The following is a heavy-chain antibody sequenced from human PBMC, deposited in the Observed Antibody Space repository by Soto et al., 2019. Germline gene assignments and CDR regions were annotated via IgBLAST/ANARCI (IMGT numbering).Heavy chain of an antibody. CDR2: IIPIFGTA. J-gene: IGHJ5*02. D-gene: IGHD6-19*01. V-gene: IGHV1-69*13. CDR3: ARVGIIVVAGTTNWFDP. Sequence: VKVSCKASGGTFSSYAISWVRQAPGQGLEWMGGIIPIFGTANYAQKFQGRVTITADESTSTAYMELSSLRSEDTAVYYCARVGIIVVAGTTNWFDPWCQGTLVTVSS. CDR1: GGTFSSYA.